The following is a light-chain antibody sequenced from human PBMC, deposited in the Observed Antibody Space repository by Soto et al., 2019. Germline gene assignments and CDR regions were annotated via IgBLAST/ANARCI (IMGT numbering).Light chain of an antibody. J-gene: IGKJ1*01. CDR2: KVS. Sequence: DVVMTPSPLSLPVTLGQPASISCRSSQSLVHSDGNTYLNWFQQRPGQSPRRLIDKVSNRNPGVPDRFSGSGSGTDFTLKISRVEAEDGGVYYCMQGTHWPLTFGQGTKVEIK. V-gene: IGKV2-30*02. CDR3: MQGTHWPLT. CDR1: QSLVHSDGNTY.